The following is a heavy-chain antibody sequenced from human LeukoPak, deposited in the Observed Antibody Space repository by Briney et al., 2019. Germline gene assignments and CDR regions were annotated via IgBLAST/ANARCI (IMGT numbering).Heavy chain of an antibody. D-gene: IGHD3-16*01. CDR2: ISWSGTTT. Sequence: GRSLRLSCVVSGFRFDDYGMHWVRQAPGKGLEWVSGISWSGTTTGYADSVKGRFTISRDSAKNSLYLQMASLRVEDTALYYCAKDESTGGFAPGYFYGMGVWGQGTTVTVSS. CDR1: GFRFDDYG. J-gene: IGHJ6*02. V-gene: IGHV3-9*01. CDR3: AKDESTGGFAPGYFYGMGV.